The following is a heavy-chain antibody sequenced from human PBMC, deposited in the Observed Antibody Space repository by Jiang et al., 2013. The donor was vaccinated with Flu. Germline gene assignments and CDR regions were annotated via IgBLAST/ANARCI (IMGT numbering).Heavy chain of an antibody. D-gene: IGHD3-10*01. J-gene: IGHJ4*02. CDR3: AKDYITMARRGLPTYYFDY. V-gene: IGHV3-23*01. CDR1: GFTFSSYA. Sequence: VQLLESGGGLVQPGGSLRLSCAASGFTFSSYAMSWVRQAPGKGLEWVSAISGSGGSTYYADSVKGRFTISRDNSKNTLYLQMNSLRAEDTAVYYCAKDYITMARRGLPTYYFDYWGRGNPWSPSPQ. CDR2: ISGSGGST.